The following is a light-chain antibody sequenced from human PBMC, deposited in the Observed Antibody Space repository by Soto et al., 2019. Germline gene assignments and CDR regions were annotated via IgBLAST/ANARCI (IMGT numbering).Light chain of an antibody. Sequence: ILMTQSPVILSVSPGERATLSCRASQSVRNKLAWYQQRPGRAPSLLIYGASTRATGIPARFSGSGSGTEFTLTISSLQAEDFAVYYCQQDNQWPQFTFGPGTRVDIK. CDR3: QQDNQWPQFT. V-gene: IGKV3-15*01. J-gene: IGKJ3*01. CDR2: GAS. CDR1: QSVRNK.